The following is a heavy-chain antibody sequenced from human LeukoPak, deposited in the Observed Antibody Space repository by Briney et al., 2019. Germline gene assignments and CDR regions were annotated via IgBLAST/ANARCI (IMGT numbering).Heavy chain of an antibody. J-gene: IGHJ4*02. CDR3: ATLGGDGYNYGYFDY. D-gene: IGHD5-24*01. CDR1: GYSFTSYW. Sequence: GESLKISCKGSGYSFTSYWIGWVRQMPGKGLEWMGIIYPGDSDTRYSPSFQGQVTISADKSISTAYLQWSSLKASDTATYYCATLGGDGYNYGYFDYWGQGTLVTVSS. CDR2: IYPGDSDT. V-gene: IGHV5-51*01.